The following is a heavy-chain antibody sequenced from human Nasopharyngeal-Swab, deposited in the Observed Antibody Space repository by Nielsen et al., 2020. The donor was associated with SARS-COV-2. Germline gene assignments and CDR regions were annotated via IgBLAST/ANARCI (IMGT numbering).Heavy chain of an antibody. V-gene: IGHV3-9*01. Sequence: GGSLRLSCAASGFTFDDYAMHWVRQAPGKGLEWVSGISWNSGSIGYADSVKGRFTISRDNAKNSLYLQMNSLRAEDTALYYCAKASGYSYGYSNYYYGMDVWGQGTTVTVSS. CDR2: ISWNSGSI. CDR3: AKASGYSYGYSNYYYGMDV. D-gene: IGHD5-18*01. J-gene: IGHJ6*02. CDR1: GFTFDDYA.